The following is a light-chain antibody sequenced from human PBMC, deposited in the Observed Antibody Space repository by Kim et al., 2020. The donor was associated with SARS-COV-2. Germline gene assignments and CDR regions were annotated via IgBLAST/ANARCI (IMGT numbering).Light chain of an antibody. Sequence: EIVLTQSPPIVSLSPGERASLSCRASQSVDGYLAWYQQKPSQAPRLLIYDASKRATGVPARFSGSGSGTDFTLTISSLEPEDFAVYYCQQRGNWVTFGGGTKVDIK. CDR2: DAS. V-gene: IGKV3-11*01. CDR3: QQRGNWVT. J-gene: IGKJ4*01. CDR1: QSVDGY.